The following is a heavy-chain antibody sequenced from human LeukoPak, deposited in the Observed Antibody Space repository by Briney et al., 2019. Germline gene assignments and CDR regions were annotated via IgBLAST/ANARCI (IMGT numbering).Heavy chain of an antibody. Sequence: GGSLRLSCAASGFTFDDYAMHWVRQAPGKGLQWVSDISWNSGSIGYADSVKGRFTISRDNAKNSLYLHMNSLRAEDTAVYYCTRGTAAVPFDYWGQGTLVTVSS. CDR3: TRGTAAVPFDY. V-gene: IGHV3-9*01. J-gene: IGHJ4*02. CDR1: GFTFDDYA. CDR2: ISWNSGSI. D-gene: IGHD6-25*01.